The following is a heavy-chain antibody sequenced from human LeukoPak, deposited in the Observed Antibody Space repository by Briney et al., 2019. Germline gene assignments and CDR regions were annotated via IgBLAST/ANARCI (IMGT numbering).Heavy chain of an antibody. Sequence: PSETLSLTCTVSGGSISSYYWSWIRQPPGKGLEWIGYIYYSGSTNYNPSLKSRVTISVDTSKNQFSPKLSSVTAADTAVYYCARTPPLGYCSSTSCYPRDFDYWGQGTLVTVSS. CDR2: IYYSGST. J-gene: IGHJ4*02. CDR1: GGSISSYY. D-gene: IGHD2-2*01. V-gene: IGHV4-59*01. CDR3: ARTPPLGYCSSTSCYPRDFDY.